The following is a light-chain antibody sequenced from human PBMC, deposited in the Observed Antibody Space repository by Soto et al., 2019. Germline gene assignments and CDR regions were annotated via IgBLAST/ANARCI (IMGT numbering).Light chain of an antibody. CDR1: QSVLYSSNNKNY. V-gene: IGKV4-1*01. CDR2: WAS. Sequence: DIVMTQSPESLAVSLGERATINCKSSQSVLYSSNNKNYLTWYQQKPGQPPKLLIYWASTRESGVPDRFSGSGSGTDFTLTISSLQAEDVALHYCQQHYTIPFTFGPGTKVDIK. J-gene: IGKJ3*01. CDR3: QQHYTIPFT.